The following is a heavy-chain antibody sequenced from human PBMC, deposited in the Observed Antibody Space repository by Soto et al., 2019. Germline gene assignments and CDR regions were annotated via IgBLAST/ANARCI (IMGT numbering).Heavy chain of an antibody. CDR2: ISSSSSYI. J-gene: IGHJ5*02. CDR3: ARAQKSDPWFDP. Sequence: GGSLRLSCAASGFTFSSYSMNWVRQAPGKGLEWVSSISSSSSYIYYADSVKGRFTISRDNAKNSLYLQMNSLRAEDTAVYYCARAQKSDPWFDPWGQGTLVTVS. CDR1: GFTFSSYS. V-gene: IGHV3-21*01.